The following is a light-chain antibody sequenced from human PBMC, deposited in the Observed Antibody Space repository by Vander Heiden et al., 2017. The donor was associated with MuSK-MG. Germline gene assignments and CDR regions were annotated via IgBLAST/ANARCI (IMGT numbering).Light chain of an antibody. V-gene: IGKV1-33*01. CDR3: QQNDNLPLT. J-gene: IGKJ4*01. CDR2: DAS. CDR1: QDISNY. Sequence: DIQMTQSPSSLSASVGDRVTITCQASQDISNYLNWFQPKPGKAPKFLIYDASNLETGVPSRFSGSGSGTDFTLTISSLQVEDIATYYCQQNDNLPLTFGGGTKVEIK.